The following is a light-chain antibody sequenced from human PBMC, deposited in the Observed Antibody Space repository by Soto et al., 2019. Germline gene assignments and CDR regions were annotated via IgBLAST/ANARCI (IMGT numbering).Light chain of an antibody. CDR2: LKSDGSH. CDR1: SGHNTYS. V-gene: IGLV4-69*01. Sequence: QAVVTQSPSASASLGASVKLTCTLSSGHNTYSIAWHQQQPEKGPRFLMKLKSDGSHSRGDGIPDRFSGSISGAERYLTISSLQSEDEADYYCQTWATGIQVFGGGTKLTVL. CDR3: QTWATGIQV. J-gene: IGLJ2*01.